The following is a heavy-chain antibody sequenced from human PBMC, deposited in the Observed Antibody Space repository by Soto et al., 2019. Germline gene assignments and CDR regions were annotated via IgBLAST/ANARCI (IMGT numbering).Heavy chain of an antibody. D-gene: IGHD3-22*01. J-gene: IGHJ4*02. CDR2: IASHDGST. CDR3: WRNDGDDSTNF. CDR1: GYTFTSYG. Sequence: ASVKVSCKASGYTFTSYGLNWVRRAPGQGLEWMGRIASHDGSTVSAQSFQGRLTLTRDTFTNTAYLELGARTSDDTGLYFCWRNDGDDSTNFWGQGTLVTVSS. V-gene: IGHV1-18*04.